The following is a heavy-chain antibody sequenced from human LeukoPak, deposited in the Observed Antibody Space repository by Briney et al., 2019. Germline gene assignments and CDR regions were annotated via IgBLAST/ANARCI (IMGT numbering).Heavy chain of an antibody. D-gene: IGHD3-16*01. J-gene: IGHJ4*02. V-gene: IGHV4-30-4*01. Sequence: SETLSLTCTVSGGSISSGDYYWSRIRQPPGKGLEWIGYIYYSGSTYYNPSLKSRVTISVDTSKNQFSLKLSSVTAADTAVYYCARERAPTFLRLGELPPYYFDYWGQGTLVTVSS. CDR2: IYYSGST. CDR3: ARERAPTFLRLGELPPYYFDY. CDR1: GGSISSGDYY.